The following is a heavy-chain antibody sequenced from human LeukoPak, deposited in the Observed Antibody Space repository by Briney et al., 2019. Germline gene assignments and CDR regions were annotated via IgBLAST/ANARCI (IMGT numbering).Heavy chain of an antibody. CDR1: GFTFSSYG. J-gene: IGHJ4*02. CDR2: IWYDGNNK. D-gene: IGHD5-24*01. CDR3: ARELATSLLDY. V-gene: IGHV3-33*01. Sequence: PGGSLRLSCAASGFTFSSYGMHWVRQAPGKGLEWVAVIWYDGNNKYYADSVEGRFTISRDTSKNTLYLQVNSLRAEDTAVYYCARELATSLLDYWGQGTLVTVSS.